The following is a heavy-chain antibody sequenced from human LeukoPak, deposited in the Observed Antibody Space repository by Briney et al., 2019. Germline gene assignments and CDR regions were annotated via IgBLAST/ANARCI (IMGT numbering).Heavy chain of an antibody. J-gene: IGHJ4*02. CDR3: AREILYYYDSSGYYYFDY. CDR2: IYTSGSI. CDR1: GGSISSYY. D-gene: IGHD3-22*01. Sequence: SETLSLTCTVSGGSISSYYWSWIRQPAGKGLEWIGRIYTSGSINYNPSLKSRVTMSVDTSKNQFSLKLSSVTAADTAVYYCAREILYYYDSSGYYYFDYWGQGTLVTVSS. V-gene: IGHV4-4*07.